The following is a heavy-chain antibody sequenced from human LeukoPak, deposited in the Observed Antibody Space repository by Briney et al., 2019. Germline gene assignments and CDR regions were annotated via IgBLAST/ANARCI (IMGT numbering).Heavy chain of an antibody. CDR1: GFTFSFYT. D-gene: IGHD6-19*01. CDR3: ARSPVAGPPNYFDY. J-gene: IGHJ4*02. Sequence: GGSVRLSCAASGFTFSFYTMSWVRQAPGKGLEWVSGLSGSGGSTYYSDSVKGRFTISRDNSKNTLYLQIDFLTAEDTAVYYCARSPVAGPPNYFDYLGQGTLVTVSS. V-gene: IGHV3-23*01. CDR2: LSGSGGST.